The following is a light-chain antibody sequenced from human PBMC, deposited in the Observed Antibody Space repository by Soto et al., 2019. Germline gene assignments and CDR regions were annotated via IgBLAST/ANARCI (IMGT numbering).Light chain of an antibody. CDR3: YSYAGRNIWV. Sequence: QSALTQPASVSGSPGQSITISCTGSSSDIGRYDYVSWYQQLPGKAPKLMIFGVTERPSGVPDRFSGSKSGNTASLTVSGLQADDEAVYYCYSYAGRNIWVFGGGTQLTVL. CDR1: SSDIGRYDY. J-gene: IGLJ3*02. CDR2: GVT. V-gene: IGLV2-8*01.